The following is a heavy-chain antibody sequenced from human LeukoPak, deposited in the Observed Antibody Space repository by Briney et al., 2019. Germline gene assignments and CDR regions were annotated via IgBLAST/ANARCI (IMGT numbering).Heavy chain of an antibody. D-gene: IGHD6-19*01. CDR1: GGSISSYY. Sequence: SETLSLTCTVSGGSISSYYWSWIRQPAGKGLEWIGRIYTSGSTNYNPSLKSRVTMSVATSNNQFSLKLSSVTAADTAVYYCARGYSSGWTLYYFDYWGQGTLVTVSS. CDR3: ARGYSSGWTLYYFDY. V-gene: IGHV4-4*07. J-gene: IGHJ4*02. CDR2: IYTSGST.